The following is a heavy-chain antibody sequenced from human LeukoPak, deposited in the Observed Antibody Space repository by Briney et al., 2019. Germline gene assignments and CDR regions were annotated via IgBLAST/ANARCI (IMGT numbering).Heavy chain of an antibody. V-gene: IGHV1-69*13. CDR3: ARTNYYDSSGYYFDY. J-gene: IGHJ4*02. CDR1: GGTFSSYA. D-gene: IGHD3-22*01. Sequence: GASVKVPCKASGGTFSSYAISWVRQAPGQGLEWMGGIIPIFGTANYAQKFQGRVTITADESTSTAYMELSSLRSEDTAVYYCARTNYYDSSGYYFDYWGQGTLVTVSS. CDR2: IIPIFGTA.